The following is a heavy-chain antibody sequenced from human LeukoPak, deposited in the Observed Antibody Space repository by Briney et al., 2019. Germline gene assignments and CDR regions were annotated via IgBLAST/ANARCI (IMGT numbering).Heavy chain of an antibody. CDR2: IYDSGST. D-gene: IGHD1-7*01. CDR3: ARNRAGNYFFDY. CDR1: GGSISSYF. J-gene: IGHJ4*02. Sequence: KPSETLSLTCTVSGGSISSYFWSWIRQPPGKGLEWIGYIYDSGSTNYNPSLKSRVTISIDTSKNQFSLKLSSVTAADTAVYYCARNRAGNYFFDYWGQGTLVTVSS. V-gene: IGHV4-59*01.